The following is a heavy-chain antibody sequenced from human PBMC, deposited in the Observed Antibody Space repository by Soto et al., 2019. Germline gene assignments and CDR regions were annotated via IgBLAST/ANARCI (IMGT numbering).Heavy chain of an antibody. CDR1: VDSLINYH. CDR2: IYPTGNT. Sequence: PSETLSLTCSVSVDSLINYHWSWIRQPAGKGLEWIGRIYPTGNTNYNPSLKSRVTMSVDTSKNQFSLKLTSMTAADTAVYYCARGYATYEYWGQGTLVTVSS. CDR3: ARGYATYEY. V-gene: IGHV4-4*07. J-gene: IGHJ4*02. D-gene: IGHD2-8*01.